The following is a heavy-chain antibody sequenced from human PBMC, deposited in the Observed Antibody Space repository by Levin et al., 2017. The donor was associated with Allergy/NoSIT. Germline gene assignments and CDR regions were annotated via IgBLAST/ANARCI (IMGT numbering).Heavy chain of an antibody. CDR1: GFTFSSYY. V-gene: IGHV3-74*01. Sequence: GESLKISCAASGFTFSSYYMHWVRQAPGKGLAWVSNIHTDTSVTNYADSVKGRFTISRDNAKNTLYLQMNSLRAEDTAVYYCARGGCSATSCLDHWGQGTLVTVSS. CDR3: ARGGCSATSCLDH. CDR2: IHTDTSVT. J-gene: IGHJ4*02. D-gene: IGHD2-15*01.